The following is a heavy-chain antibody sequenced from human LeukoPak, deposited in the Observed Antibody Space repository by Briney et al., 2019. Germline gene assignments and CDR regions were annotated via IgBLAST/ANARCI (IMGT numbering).Heavy chain of an antibody. CDR1: GYTFTSYD. CDR2: MNPNSGNT. J-gene: IGHJ4*02. D-gene: IGHD6-19*01. V-gene: IGHV1-8*01. CDR3: ARGPQYSSGWLYYFDY. Sequence: ASVKVSCKASGYTFTSYDINWVRQATGQGLEWMGWMNPNSGNTGYAQKFQGRVTMTRNTSISTAYMELSSLRSEDTAVYYCARGPQYSSGWLYYFDYWGQGTLVTVSS.